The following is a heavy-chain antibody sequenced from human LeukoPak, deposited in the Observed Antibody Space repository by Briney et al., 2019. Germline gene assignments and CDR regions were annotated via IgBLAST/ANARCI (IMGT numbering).Heavy chain of an antibody. Sequence: SETLSLTCTVSGGSISSGGYYWSWNRQHPGKGLEWIGYIYYSGSTYYNPSLKSRVTISVDTSKNQFSLKLSSVTAADTAVYYCARGPHYDFWSGYYLYGMDVWGQGTTVTVSS. V-gene: IGHV4-31*03. J-gene: IGHJ6*02. CDR3: ARGPHYDFWSGYYLYGMDV. CDR2: IYYSGST. CDR1: GGSISSGGYY. D-gene: IGHD3-3*01.